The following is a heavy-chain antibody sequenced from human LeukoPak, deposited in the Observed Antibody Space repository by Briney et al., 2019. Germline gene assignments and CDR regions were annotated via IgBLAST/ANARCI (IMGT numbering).Heavy chain of an antibody. CDR1: GYTFTGYY. CDR3: ARAPPSYYGMDV. Sequence: ASVKVSCKVSGYTFTGYYMHWVRQAPGQGLEWMGWINPNSGGTNYAQKFQGRVTMTRDTSISTAYMELSRLRSDDTAVYYCARAPPSYYGMDVWGQGTTVTVSS. V-gene: IGHV1-2*02. CDR2: INPNSGGT. J-gene: IGHJ6*02.